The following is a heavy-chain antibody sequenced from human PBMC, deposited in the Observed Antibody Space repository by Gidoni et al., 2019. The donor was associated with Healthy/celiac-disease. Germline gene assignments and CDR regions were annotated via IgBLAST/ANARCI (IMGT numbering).Heavy chain of an antibody. CDR1: GFTFSSYA. Sequence: EVQLLESGGGLVQPGGSLRLSCAASGFTFSSYAMSWVRQAPGKGLEWVSAISGSGGSTYYADSVKGRFTISRDNSKNTLYLQMNSLRAEDTAVYYCAKPQSTYEWEAPYYFDYWGQGTLVTVSS. D-gene: IGHD1-26*01. V-gene: IGHV3-23*01. CDR2: ISGSGGST. J-gene: IGHJ4*02. CDR3: AKPQSTYEWEAPYYFDY.